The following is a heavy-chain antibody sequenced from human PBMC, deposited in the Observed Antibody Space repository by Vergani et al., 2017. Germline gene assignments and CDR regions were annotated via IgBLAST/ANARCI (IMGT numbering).Heavy chain of an antibody. J-gene: IGHJ4*02. CDR2: ISSSSSTI. CDR1: GFTFSSYS. V-gene: IGHV3-48*04. Sequence: EVQLVESGGGLVQPGGSLRLSCAASGFTFSSYSMNWVRPAPGKGLEWVSYISSSSSTIYYADSVKGRFTISRDNAKNSLYLQLNSLRAEDTAVYYCARKGIVATMPRYFDYWGQGTLVTVSS. CDR3: ARKGIVATMPRYFDY. D-gene: IGHD5-12*01.